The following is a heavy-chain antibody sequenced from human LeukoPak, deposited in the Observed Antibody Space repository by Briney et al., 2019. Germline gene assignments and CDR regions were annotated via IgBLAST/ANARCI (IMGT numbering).Heavy chain of an antibody. CDR1: GFTFSSYS. V-gene: IGHV3-21*04. J-gene: IGHJ4*02. Sequence: PGGSLRLSCAASGFTFSSYSMNWVRQAPGKGLEWVSSISSSSSYIYYADSVKGRFTISRDNAKNSLYLQMNSLRAGDTALYYCAKDIRSSPSFLDYWGQGTLVTVSS. CDR2: ISSSSSYI. D-gene: IGHD6-6*01. CDR3: AKDIRSSPSFLDY.